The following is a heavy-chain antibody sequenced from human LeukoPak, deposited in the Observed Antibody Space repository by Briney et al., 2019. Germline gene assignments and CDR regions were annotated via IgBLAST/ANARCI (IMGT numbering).Heavy chain of an antibody. D-gene: IGHD3-22*01. J-gene: IGHJ4*02. CDR1: GYTFTGYY. CDR3: ARHRRGYEFDY. Sequence: GASVTASCKASGYTFTGYYMHWVRQAPGQGLEWMGRINPNSGGTNYAQKFQGRVTMTRDTSISTAYMELSRLRSDDTAVYYCARHRRGYEFDYWGQGTLVTVSS. CDR2: INPNSGGT. V-gene: IGHV1-2*06.